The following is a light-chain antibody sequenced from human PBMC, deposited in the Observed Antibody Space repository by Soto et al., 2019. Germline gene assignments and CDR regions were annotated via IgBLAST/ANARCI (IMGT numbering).Light chain of an antibody. CDR2: AAS. Sequence: DIQMTQSPSSVSASVGDRVTITCRASQGISNWLAWYQQKPGKAPKLLIYAASSLQSGVPSRFSGSGFGTDFTLTISSLQPEDSATYYCQQANSFPLTFGGGTKVELK. CDR3: QQANSFPLT. J-gene: IGKJ4*01. V-gene: IGKV1-12*01. CDR1: QGISNW.